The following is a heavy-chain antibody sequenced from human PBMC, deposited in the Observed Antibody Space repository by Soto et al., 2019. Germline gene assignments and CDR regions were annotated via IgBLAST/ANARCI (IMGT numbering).Heavy chain of an antibody. J-gene: IGHJ6*02. CDR1: GYTFTGYY. CDR2: INPNSGGT. Sequence: ASVEVSCKASGYTFTGYYIHWVRRAPGQGLEWMGWINPNSGGTNYAQKFQGWVTMTRDTSISTAYMELSRLRSDDTAVYYCAREDYYGMDVWGQGTTVTVSS. V-gene: IGHV1-2*04. CDR3: AREDYYGMDV.